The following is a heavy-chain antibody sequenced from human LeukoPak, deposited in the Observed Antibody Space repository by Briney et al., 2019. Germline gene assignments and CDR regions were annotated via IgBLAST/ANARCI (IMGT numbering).Heavy chain of an antibody. J-gene: IGHJ4*02. D-gene: IGHD3-22*01. CDR3: ARAYYYDSIGYYYSFDY. CDR1: GGSISSSNW. Sequence: SETLSLTCAVSGGSISSSNWWSWVRQPPGKGLEWIGEIYHSGSTNYNPSLKSRVTISVDKSKNQFSLKLSSVTAADTAVYYCARAYYYDSIGYYYSFDYWGQGALVTVSS. V-gene: IGHV4-4*02. CDR2: IYHSGST.